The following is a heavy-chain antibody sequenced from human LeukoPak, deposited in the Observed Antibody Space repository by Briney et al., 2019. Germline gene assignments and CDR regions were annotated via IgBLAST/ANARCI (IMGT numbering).Heavy chain of an antibody. Sequence: PGGSVRLSCAASGFTVSSNYLSWVRQAPGKGLEWVCVIYSGGSTYYADSVKGRFTISRDNSKNPLYLQMNSLRAEDTAVYYCARYRGEMATIRAFDIWGQGTMVTVSS. D-gene: IGHD5-24*01. V-gene: IGHV3-53*01. CDR1: GFTVSSNY. CDR2: IYSGGST. CDR3: ARYRGEMATIRAFDI. J-gene: IGHJ3*02.